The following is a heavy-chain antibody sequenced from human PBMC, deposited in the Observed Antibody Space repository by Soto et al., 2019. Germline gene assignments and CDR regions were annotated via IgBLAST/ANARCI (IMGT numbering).Heavy chain of an antibody. D-gene: IGHD5-12*01. CDR2: IWLDGSET. Sequence: QVQLVESGGGVVQPGRSLRLSCTASGFSLRTSGMHWVRQTPGTGLEWVAVIWLDGSETHYADSVKGRFTISRDNSKNTLFLQMNSLRAEDTAVYYCARDEAQAIRGFSGYDYWGQGTLVTVSS. CDR1: GFSLRTSG. V-gene: IGHV3-33*01. J-gene: IGHJ4*02. CDR3: ARDEAQAIRGFSGYDY.